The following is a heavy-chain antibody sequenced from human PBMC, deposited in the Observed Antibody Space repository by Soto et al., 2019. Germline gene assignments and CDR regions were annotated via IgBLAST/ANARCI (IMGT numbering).Heavy chain of an antibody. CDR3: AKVRLTDYLRYAPHL. CDR2: ISPNGDST. D-gene: IGHD2-8*01. Sequence: GGSLRLSCAASGFTFNNYAMNWVRQAPGRGLEWVSIISPNGDSTYYADSVKGRFTISGDNSQNTVFLQMNSLRAEDTAIYFCAKVRLTDYLRYAPHLWGQGTLVTVSS. J-gene: IGHJ3*01. CDR1: GFTFNNYA. V-gene: IGHV3-23*01.